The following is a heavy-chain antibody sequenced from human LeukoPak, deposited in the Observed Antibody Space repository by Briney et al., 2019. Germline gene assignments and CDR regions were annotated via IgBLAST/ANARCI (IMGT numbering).Heavy chain of an antibody. J-gene: IGHJ4*02. Sequence: GGSLRLSCAASGFIFSSYNMNWVRRAPGKGLEWVPYISGSSGTIYYAASVRGRFTISRDNAKNSLYLQMSGLRAEDTAVYFCARQQQQLWYDWGQGTLVTVSS. CDR3: ARQQQQLWYD. CDR1: GFIFSSYN. D-gene: IGHD5-18*01. V-gene: IGHV3-48*01. CDR2: ISGSSGTI.